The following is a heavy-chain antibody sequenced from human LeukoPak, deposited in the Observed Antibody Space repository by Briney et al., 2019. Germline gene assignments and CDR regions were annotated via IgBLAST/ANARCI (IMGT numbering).Heavy chain of an antibody. CDR1: GFTFSSYG. CDR2: ISSSGSTI. J-gene: IGHJ6*03. Sequence: GGSLRLSCAASGFTFSSYGMSWVRQAPGKGLEWVSYISSSGSTIYYADSVKGRFAISRDNAKNSLYLQMNSLRAEDTAVYYCARDLIGGAAHYMDVWGKGTTVTVSS. CDR3: ARDLIGGAAHYMDV. V-gene: IGHV3-48*04. D-gene: IGHD3-9*01.